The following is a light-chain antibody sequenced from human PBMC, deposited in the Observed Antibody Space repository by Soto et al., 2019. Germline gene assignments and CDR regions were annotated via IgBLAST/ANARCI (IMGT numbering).Light chain of an antibody. Sequence: EIVLTQSPGTLSLSPGERATLSCRASQSVSSSYLAWYQQKPGQAPRLLIYSSSSRATGIPDRFSGSGSGTDFTLTSSRLEPEDFAVYYCQQDGSSPPLTVGQGTRVEIK. CDR3: QQDGSSPPLT. CDR1: QSVSSSY. J-gene: IGKJ5*01. V-gene: IGKV3-20*01. CDR2: SSS.